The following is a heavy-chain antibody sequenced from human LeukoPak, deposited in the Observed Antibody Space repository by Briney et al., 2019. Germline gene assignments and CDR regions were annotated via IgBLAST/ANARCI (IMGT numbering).Heavy chain of an antibody. CDR1: GGSLTKYY. V-gene: IGHV4-59*01. D-gene: IGHD3-10*01. Sequence: MSSETLSLTCTVSGGSLTKYYWSWIRQPPGKGLEWIGYIYYSGSTNYNPSLKSRVTISVDTSKNQFSLKLSSVTAADTAVYYCASATAPYYAFDIWGQGTMVTVSS. CDR2: IYYSGST. CDR3: ASATAPYYAFDI. J-gene: IGHJ3*02.